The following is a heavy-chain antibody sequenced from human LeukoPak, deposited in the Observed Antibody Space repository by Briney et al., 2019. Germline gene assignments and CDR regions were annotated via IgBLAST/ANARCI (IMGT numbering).Heavy chain of an antibody. CDR1: GFSLSTSGVG. CDR3: ARSLVTYSKGPHRPYYYYGMDV. J-gene: IGHJ6*02. V-gene: IGHV2-5*02. D-gene: IGHD4-11*01. Sequence: SGPTRVKPTQTLTLTCTFSGFSLSTSGVGVGWIRQPPGKALEWLALIYWDDDKRYSPSLKSRLTITKDTSKNQVVLTMTNMDPVDTATYYCARSLVTYSKGPHRPYYYYGMDVWGQGTTVTVSS. CDR2: IYWDDDK.